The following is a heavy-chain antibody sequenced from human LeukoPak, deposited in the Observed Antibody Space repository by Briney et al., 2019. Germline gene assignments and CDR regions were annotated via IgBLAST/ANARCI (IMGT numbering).Heavy chain of an antibody. J-gene: IGHJ4*02. Sequence: LGASVKVSCPASGYTFTGYYMHWVRQAPGQGLEWMGWINPNSGGTNYAQKCQGRVTMPRDTSISTAYMELSRLISDDTAVYYCARDRTVDYYDSSGYYDEEIFDYWGQGTLVTVSS. D-gene: IGHD3-22*01. CDR3: ARDRTVDYYDSSGYYDEEIFDY. V-gene: IGHV1-2*03. CDR2: INPNSGGT. CDR1: GYTFTGYY.